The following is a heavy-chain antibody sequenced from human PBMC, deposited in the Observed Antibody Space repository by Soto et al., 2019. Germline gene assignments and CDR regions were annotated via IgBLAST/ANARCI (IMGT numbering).Heavy chain of an antibody. CDR1: GGSFSGYY. D-gene: IGHD7-27*01. CDR3: ARSGGTHLNGGSDY. Sequence: SETLSLTCAVYGGSFSGYYWSWIRQPPGKGLEWIGEINHSGSTNYNPSLKSRVTISVDTSKNQFSLRLSSVTAADTAGYYGARSGGTHLNGGSDYWGQGTLVTVSS. V-gene: IGHV4-34*01. CDR2: INHSGST. J-gene: IGHJ4*02.